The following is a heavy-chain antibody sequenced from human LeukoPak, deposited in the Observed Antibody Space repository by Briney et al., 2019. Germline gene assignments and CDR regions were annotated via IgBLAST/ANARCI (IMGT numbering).Heavy chain of an antibody. CDR1: GFTFSNYW. D-gene: IGHD3-10*01. CDR3: ASIVEEFGELLYDY. CDR2: INSDGSST. V-gene: IGHV3-74*01. Sequence: PGGSLRLSCAASGFTFSNYWMHWVRQAPGKGLVWVSRINSDGSSTDYADSVKGRFTISRDNAKNTLYLQMNSLRVEDTGVYYCASIVEEFGELLYDYWGQGTLVTVSS. J-gene: IGHJ4*02.